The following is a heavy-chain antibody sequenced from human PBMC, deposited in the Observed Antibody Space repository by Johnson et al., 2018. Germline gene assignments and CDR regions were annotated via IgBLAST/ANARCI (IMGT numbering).Heavy chain of an antibody. Sequence: HMPGKGLEWMGIFYPREFNSKYSPSFQGRVTISVDKSIRTAYLQWSSLVASDTAVYFCARQGRHYKGWFDSWGQGTLVTVSS. D-gene: IGHD4-11*01. CDR3: ARQGRHYKGWFDS. CDR2: FYPREFNS. V-gene: IGHV5-51*01. J-gene: IGHJ5*01.